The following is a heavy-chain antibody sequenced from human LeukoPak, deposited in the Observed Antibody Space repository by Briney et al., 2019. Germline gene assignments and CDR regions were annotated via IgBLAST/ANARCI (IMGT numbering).Heavy chain of an antibody. J-gene: IGHJ4*02. CDR3: ARDTYYYDSSGYYPPPGY. CDR2: ISAYNGNT. Sequence: ASVKVSCKASGGTFSSYAISWVRQAPGQGLEWMGGISAYNGNTNYAQKLQGRVTMTTDTSTSTAYMELRSLRSDDTAVYYCARDTYYYDSSGYYPPPGYWGQGTLVTVSS. CDR1: GGTFSSYA. D-gene: IGHD3-22*01. V-gene: IGHV1-18*01.